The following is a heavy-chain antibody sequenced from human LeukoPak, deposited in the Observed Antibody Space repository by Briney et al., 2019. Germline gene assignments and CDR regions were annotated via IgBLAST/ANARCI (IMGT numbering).Heavy chain of an antibody. J-gene: IGHJ4*02. CDR2: ISPDGSST. V-gene: IGHV3-74*01. D-gene: IGHD4-17*01. CDR1: GFTFNTYW. CDR3: ARDHDYGGFGY. Sequence: SGGSLRLSCAASGFTFNTYWMHWVRQAPGKGLVWVSRISPDGSSTYYADFVKGRFTISRDNAKNSLYLQMNSLRAEDTAVYYCARDHDYGGFGYWGQGTLVTVSS.